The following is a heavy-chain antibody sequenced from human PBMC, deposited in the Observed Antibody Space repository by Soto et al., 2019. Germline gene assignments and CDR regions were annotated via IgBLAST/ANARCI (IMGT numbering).Heavy chain of an antibody. CDR3: ARTLKGAGSYYFDY. CDR1: GGSITSYD. V-gene: IGHV4-59*01. CDR2: IYYSGST. Sequence: KPSETLSLTCTVSGGSITSYDWSWIRQPPGKGLEWIGYIYYSGSTNYNPSLKSRVTISVDTSKNQFSLKLSSVTAADTAVYYCARTLKGAGSYYFDYWGQGTLVTVSS. J-gene: IGHJ4*02. D-gene: IGHD2-15*01.